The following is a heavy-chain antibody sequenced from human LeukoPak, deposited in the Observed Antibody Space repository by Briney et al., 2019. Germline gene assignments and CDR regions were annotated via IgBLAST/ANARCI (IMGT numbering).Heavy chain of an antibody. J-gene: IGHJ6*02. CDR2: VYHSGST. CDR1: GGSISSGDW. Sequence: SETLSLTCAVSGGSISSGDWWIWVRQPPGKGLEWIGEVYHSGSTNYNPSLMSRVTMSVDKSKNQFSLKLTSVTAADTAVYYGMDVWGRGTTVIVPS. V-gene: IGHV4-4*02. CDR3: MDV.